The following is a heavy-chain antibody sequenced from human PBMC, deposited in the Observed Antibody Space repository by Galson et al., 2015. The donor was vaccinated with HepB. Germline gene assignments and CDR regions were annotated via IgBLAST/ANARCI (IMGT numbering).Heavy chain of an antibody. Sequence: SLRLSCADSGFTFRNSAMTWVRQVPGKGLEWVPGVSTSGDRTYYPDSVRGRFSMSRDNSKNTVYLQMNDLRPEDTAIYYCAKSGYDGSGYGFNDYWGQGTLVTVTS. D-gene: IGHD3-22*01. CDR3: AKSGYDGSGYGFNDY. J-gene: IGHJ4*02. CDR2: VSTSGDRT. CDR1: GFTFRNSA. V-gene: IGHV3-23*01.